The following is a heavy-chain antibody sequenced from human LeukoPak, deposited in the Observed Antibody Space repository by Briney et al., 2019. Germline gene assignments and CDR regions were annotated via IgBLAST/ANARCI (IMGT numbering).Heavy chain of an antibody. Sequence: SGGSLRLSCAASGFTFSNYAMSWVRQAPGKGLEWVSAISGSDGSTNYADSVKGRFTISRDNSKNTLYLQMSSLRAEDTAVYYCAELGITMIGGVWGKGTTVTISS. V-gene: IGHV3-23*01. CDR3: AELGITMIGGV. D-gene: IGHD3-10*02. CDR1: GFTFSNYA. CDR2: ISGSDGST. J-gene: IGHJ6*04.